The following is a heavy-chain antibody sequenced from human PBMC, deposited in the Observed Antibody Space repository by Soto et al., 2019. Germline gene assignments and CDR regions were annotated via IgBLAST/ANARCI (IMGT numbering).Heavy chain of an antibody. CDR1: GFSLSTSGVG. CDR3: AHSPPPTVTTSAEYFQH. J-gene: IGHJ1*01. Sequence: QITLKESGPTLVKPTQTLTLTCTFSGFSLSTSGVGVNWIRQPPGKALEWLALIYWDDDKRYSPSLKSRLTITKDTSKNQVVLTMTNRDPVDTATYYCAHSPPPTVTTSAEYFQHWGQGTLVTVSS. V-gene: IGHV2-5*02. CDR2: IYWDDDK. D-gene: IGHD4-17*01.